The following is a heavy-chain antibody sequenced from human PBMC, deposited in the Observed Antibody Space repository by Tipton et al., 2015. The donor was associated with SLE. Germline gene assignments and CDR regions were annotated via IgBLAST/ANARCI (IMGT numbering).Heavy chain of an antibody. Sequence: TLSLTCTVSGGSISSGSYYWSWIRQHPGKGLEWIGYIYYSGSTYYNPSPKSRVTISVDTSKNQFSLKLSSATAADAAVYYCARGRGSSSSHYYYYYMDVWGKGTTVTVSS. V-gene: IGHV4-31*03. CDR3: ARGRGSSSSHYYYYYMDV. D-gene: IGHD6-6*01. CDR1: GGSISSGSYY. CDR2: IYYSGST. J-gene: IGHJ6*03.